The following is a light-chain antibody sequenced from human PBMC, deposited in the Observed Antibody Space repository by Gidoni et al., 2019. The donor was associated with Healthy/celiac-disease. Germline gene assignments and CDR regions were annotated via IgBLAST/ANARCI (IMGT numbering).Light chain of an antibody. Sequence: QSALTQPASVSVSPGQSITISCTGTSSDVGSYNLVSWYQQHPGKAPKLMIYEVSKRPSGVSNRFSGSKSGNTASLTISGLQAEDEADYYCCSYAGSGWVFGGGTKLTVL. CDR1: SSDVGSYNL. J-gene: IGLJ3*02. V-gene: IGLV2-23*02. CDR2: EVS. CDR3: CSYAGSGWV.